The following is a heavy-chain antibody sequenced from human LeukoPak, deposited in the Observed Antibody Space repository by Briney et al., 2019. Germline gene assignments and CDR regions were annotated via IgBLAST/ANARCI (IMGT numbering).Heavy chain of an antibody. CDR3: AGVHKRYYDILTGYWRLSPIDY. J-gene: IGHJ4*02. Sequence: ASVKVSCKASGYTFTSYDINWVRHATGQWLEWMGWMNPNSGNTGYAQKFQGRVTMTRNTSISTAYMELSSLRSEDTAVYYCAGVHKRYYDILTGYWRLSPIDYWGQGTLVTASS. CDR1: GYTFTSYD. V-gene: IGHV1-8*01. D-gene: IGHD3-9*01. CDR2: MNPNSGNT.